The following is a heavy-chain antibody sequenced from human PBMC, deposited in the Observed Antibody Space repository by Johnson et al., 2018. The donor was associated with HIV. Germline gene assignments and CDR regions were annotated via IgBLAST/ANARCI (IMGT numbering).Heavy chain of an antibody. CDR3: HSSGGDMGTDAFDI. D-gene: IGHD3-16*01. V-gene: IGHV3-33*03. J-gene: IGHJ3*02. CDR2: MCYDGSNQ. Sequence: VQLVESGGVVVQPGGSLRLSCAATGFTFSTYGMHWVRQDPGKGLEWVTVMCYDGSNQSNADSVKGRFTISRDNAKNSLYLQMNSLRAEDTALYYCHSSGGDMGTDAFDIWGQGTMVTVSS. CDR1: GFTFSTYG.